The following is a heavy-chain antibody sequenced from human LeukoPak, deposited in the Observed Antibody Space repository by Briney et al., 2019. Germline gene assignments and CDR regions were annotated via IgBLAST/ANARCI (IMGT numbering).Heavy chain of an antibody. Sequence: PGGSLRLSCAASGFTFSSYGMHWVRQAPGKGLEWVAVISYDGSNKYYADSVKGRFTISRDNSKNTLYLQMNSLRAEDTAVYYCAKVRGYYDILTNLDYWGQGTLVTVSS. CDR2: ISYDGSNK. J-gene: IGHJ4*02. D-gene: IGHD3-9*01. CDR1: GFTFSSYG. V-gene: IGHV3-30*18. CDR3: AKVRGYYDILTNLDY.